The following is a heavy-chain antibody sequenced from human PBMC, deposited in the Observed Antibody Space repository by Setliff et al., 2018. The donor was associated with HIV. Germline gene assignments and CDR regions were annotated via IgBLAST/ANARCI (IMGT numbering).Heavy chain of an antibody. V-gene: IGHV1-18*01. CDR1: GYTFTSYG. CDR3: ARDWVAGTSGYYYYYMDV. J-gene: IGHJ6*03. CDR2: ISAYNGNT. D-gene: IGHD6-19*01. Sequence: ASVKVSXKASGYTFTSYGISWVRQAPGQGLEWMGWISAYNGNTNYAQKFQGRVTMTRDTSISTAYMELSRLRSDDTAVYYCARDWVAGTSGYYYYYMDVWGKGTTVTVSS.